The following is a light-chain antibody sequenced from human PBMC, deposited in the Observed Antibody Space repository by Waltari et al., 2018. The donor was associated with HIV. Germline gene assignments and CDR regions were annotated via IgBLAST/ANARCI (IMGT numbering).Light chain of an antibody. Sequence: QSVLTQPPSVSAAPRQKVTISCSGNNTNLGNNYVSWYQHLPGTAPTLLVYDNNRRPSGIPGRFSGSKSGTSATLGITGLQTGDEADYYCGAWDSSLTAYVFGSGTKVTVL. CDR3: GAWDSSLTAYV. CDR1: NTNLGNNY. CDR2: DNN. J-gene: IGLJ1*01. V-gene: IGLV1-51*01.